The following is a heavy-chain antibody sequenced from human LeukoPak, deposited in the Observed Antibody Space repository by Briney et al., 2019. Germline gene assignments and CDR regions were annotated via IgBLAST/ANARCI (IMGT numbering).Heavy chain of an antibody. J-gene: IGHJ4*02. V-gene: IGHV1-2*02. CDR1: GYTFTNYH. Sequence: GASVKVSCKTSGYTFTNYHIQWVRQAPGQGLEWMGWINPNSGGTNYAQKFQGRVTMTRDTSISTAYMELSRLRSDDTAVYYCARVRSYGHDFDYWGQGTLVTVSS. CDR2: INPNSGGT. CDR3: ARVRSYGHDFDY. D-gene: IGHD1-26*01.